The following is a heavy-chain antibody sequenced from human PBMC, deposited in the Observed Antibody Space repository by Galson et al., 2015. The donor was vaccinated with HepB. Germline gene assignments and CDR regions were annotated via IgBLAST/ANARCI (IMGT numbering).Heavy chain of an antibody. V-gene: IGHV1-69*04. CDR3: ARGYCSGGSCYGPDY. Sequence: SVKVSCKASEGTFSSYAISWVRQAPGQGLEWMGRIIPILGIANYAQKFQGRVTITADKSTSTAYMELSSLRSEDTAVYYCARGYCSGGSCYGPDYWGQGTLVTVSS. CDR1: EGTFSSYA. CDR2: IIPILGIA. J-gene: IGHJ4*02. D-gene: IGHD2-15*01.